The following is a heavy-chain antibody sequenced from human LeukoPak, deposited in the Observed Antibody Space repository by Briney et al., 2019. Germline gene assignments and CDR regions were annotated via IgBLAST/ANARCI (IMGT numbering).Heavy chain of an antibody. J-gene: IGHJ3*02. CDR2: INHSGST. CDR1: GGSFSGYY. V-gene: IGHV4-34*01. D-gene: IGHD3-10*01. Sequence: SETLSLTCAVYGGSFSGYYWSWIRQPPGKGLEWIGEINHSGSTNYNPSLKSRVTISVDTSKNQFSLKLSSVTAADTAVYYCASRVPGAFDIWGQGTMVTVSS. CDR3: ASRVPGAFDI.